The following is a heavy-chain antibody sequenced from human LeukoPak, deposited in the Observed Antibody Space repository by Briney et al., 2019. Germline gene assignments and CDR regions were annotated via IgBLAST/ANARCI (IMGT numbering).Heavy chain of an antibody. CDR2: IYYSGST. CDR3: ARQGVLYGSEISGWSAR. J-gene: IGHJ5*02. D-gene: IGHD3-10*01. CDR1: GGSISSSSYY. V-gene: IGHV4-39*01. Sequence: SETLSLTCTVSGGSISSSSYYWGWIRQPPGKGLEWIGSIYYSGSTYYNPSLKSRVTISVDTSKNQFSLKLSSVTAADTAVYYCARQGVLYGSEISGWSARSGQPTLVTVHS.